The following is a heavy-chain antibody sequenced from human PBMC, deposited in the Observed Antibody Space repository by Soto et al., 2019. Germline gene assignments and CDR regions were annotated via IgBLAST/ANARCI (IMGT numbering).Heavy chain of an antibody. CDR2: ITASGTVT. CDR3: ARAMIIVEYGMDI. Sequence: HPGGSLRFSCAASGFSFRGFEMNWVRQAPGKGLEWLSYITASGTVTYYADSVKGRFTISRDNSKNSLFLHMNSLRADDTAIYYCARAMIIVEYGMDIWGQGTAVTVS. D-gene: IGHD3-22*01. J-gene: IGHJ6*02. V-gene: IGHV3-48*03. CDR1: GFSFRGFE.